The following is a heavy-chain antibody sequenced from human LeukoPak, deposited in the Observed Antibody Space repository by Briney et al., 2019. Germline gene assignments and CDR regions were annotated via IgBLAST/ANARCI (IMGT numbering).Heavy chain of an antibody. CDR2: ISLSGSTI. CDR3: AREASCSSTTCYFDY. J-gene: IGHJ4*02. D-gene: IGHD2-2*01. Sequence: GGSLRLSCAASGFNFSDFYMSWIRQAPGKGLEWLSSISLSGSTITYAAPVKGRVTVSRDNAKNSVVLHILSLRADDTAVYYCAREASCSSTTCYFDYWGQGTLVTVSS. V-gene: IGHV3-11*01. CDR1: GFNFSDFY.